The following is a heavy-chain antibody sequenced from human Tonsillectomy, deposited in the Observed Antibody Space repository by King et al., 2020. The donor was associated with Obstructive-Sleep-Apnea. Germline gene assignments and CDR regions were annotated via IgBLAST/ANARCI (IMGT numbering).Heavy chain of an antibody. D-gene: IGHD3-9*01. Sequence: QLVQSGAEVKKPGESLKISCKGSGYMFTNYWIVWVRQMPGKGLEWMGIIYPCDSDTRYSPSFQGQVTISVDKSISTAYLQWSSLKASDTAMYYCARPPALTGPFDYWGQGALVTVPS. J-gene: IGHJ4*02. CDR1: GYMFTNYW. CDR2: IYPCDSDT. CDR3: ARPPALTGPFDY. V-gene: IGHV5-51*01.